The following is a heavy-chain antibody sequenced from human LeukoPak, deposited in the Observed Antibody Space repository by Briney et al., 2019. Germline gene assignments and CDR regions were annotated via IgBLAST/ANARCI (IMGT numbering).Heavy chain of an antibody. CDR2: ISSRGDNT. V-gene: IGHV3-23*01. D-gene: IGHD5-12*01. CDR1: GFTFSSFS. J-gene: IGHJ4*02. CDR3: AKGAYDYIEMGYFDY. Sequence: GGSLILSCAASGFTFSSFSMSWVRQAPGRGLEWVSSISSRGDNTYDADSVKGRFTISRDNSKNSLYLQMDSLRAEDTAVYYCAKGAYDYIEMGYFDYWGQGTLVTVSS.